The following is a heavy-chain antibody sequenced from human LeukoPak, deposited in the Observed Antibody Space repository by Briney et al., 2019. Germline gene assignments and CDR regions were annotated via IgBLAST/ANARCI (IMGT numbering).Heavy chain of an antibody. J-gene: IGHJ4*02. V-gene: IGHV3-21*01. D-gene: IGHD5-18*01. CDR2: ISSSSSYI. CDR3: ARDGGTQLWLRTPLNY. Sequence: PGGSLRLSCAASGFTFSSYEMNWVRQAPGKGLEWVSSISSSSSYIYYADSVKGRFTISRDNAKNSLYLQMNSLRAEDTAVYYCARDGGTQLWLRTPLNYWGQGTLVTVSS. CDR1: GFTFSSYE.